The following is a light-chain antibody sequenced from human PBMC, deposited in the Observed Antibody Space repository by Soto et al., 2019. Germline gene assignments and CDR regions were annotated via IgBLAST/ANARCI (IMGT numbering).Light chain of an antibody. CDR2: GAS. V-gene: IGKV3-20*01. J-gene: IGKJ1*01. CDR1: QSVSSSN. Sequence: EIVLTQSPCTLSLSPGDRATLYCGASQSVSSSNLAWYQQKRGQSPRLLIYGASSRATGIPERFSGSGSGPDCTLTISRLAPEDFEVYFCQHYGSSPWTFGQGTKVDIK. CDR3: QHYGSSPWT.